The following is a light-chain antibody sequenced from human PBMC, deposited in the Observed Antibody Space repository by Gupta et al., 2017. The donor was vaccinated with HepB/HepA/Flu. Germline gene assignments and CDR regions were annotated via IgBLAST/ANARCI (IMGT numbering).Light chain of an antibody. CDR1: SSNIGAGFD. Sequence: QSVLTQPPSVSGAPGQRVTISCTGSSSNIGAGFDVHWYHQFPKTDPKLLILCNNRRPSAVPHRFSCANSCASASLMTTXRXKEEEAXYYYHYYDNSRRGLFVFGGGTKLTVL. CDR2: CNN. CDR3: HYYDNSRRGLFV. J-gene: IGLJ2*01. V-gene: IGLV1-40*01.